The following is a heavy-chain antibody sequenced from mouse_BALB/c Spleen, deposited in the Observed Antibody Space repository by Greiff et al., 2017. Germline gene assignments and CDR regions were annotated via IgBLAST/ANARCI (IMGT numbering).Heavy chain of an antibody. CDR3: SRNRYDGAIDY. CDR2: IWSGGST. D-gene: IGHD2-14*01. Sequence: QVQLQQSGPGLVQPSQSLSITCTVSGFSLTSYGVHWVRQSPGKGLEWLGVIWSGGSTDYNAAFISRLSISKDNSKSQVFFKMNSLQANDTAIYYRSRNRYDGAIDYWGQGTSVNVSS. J-gene: IGHJ4*01. CDR1: GFSLTSYG. V-gene: IGHV2-2*02.